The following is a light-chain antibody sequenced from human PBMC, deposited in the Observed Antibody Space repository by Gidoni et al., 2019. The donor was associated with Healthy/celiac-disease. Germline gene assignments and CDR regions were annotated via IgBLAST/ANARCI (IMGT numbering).Light chain of an antibody. J-gene: IGKJ2*01. CDR3: QKRSNWPPYT. CDR2: DAS. Sequence: EIVLTQSPATLSLSPWERATLSCRASQSVSSYLAWYKQKPGQAPSLLIDDASRGSGTDFTLTISSREPEDFAVYYCQKRSNWPPYTFGQGTKLEIK. CDR1: QSVSSY. V-gene: IGKV3-11*01.